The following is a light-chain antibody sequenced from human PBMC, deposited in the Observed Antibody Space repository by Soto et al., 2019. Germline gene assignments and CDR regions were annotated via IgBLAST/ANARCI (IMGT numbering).Light chain of an antibody. CDR3: QQYNGFSNT. J-gene: IGKJ2*01. CDR2: DAS. CDR1: QSVLTW. V-gene: IGKV1-5*01. Sequence: DIQMTQSPSTLSAAVGDRVTITCRASQSVLTWLAWYQQKPGKAPQLLIYDASKLESGVPSRFSGSGSGTEFTLTISRLLPDDFGTYFCQQYNGFSNTFGQGTKLEIK.